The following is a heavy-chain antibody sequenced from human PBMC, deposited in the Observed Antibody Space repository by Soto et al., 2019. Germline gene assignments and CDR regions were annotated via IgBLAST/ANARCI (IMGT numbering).Heavy chain of an antibody. V-gene: IGHV4-59*01. D-gene: IGHD2-21*02. CDR3: ARDLWGYCGTDCYPLDV. CDR1: GGSISRYY. CDR2: LYNAGST. J-gene: IGHJ6*02. Sequence: QVRLQESGPGLVKPSETLSLTCTVSGGSISRYYWSWIRQPPGKGLDWIGYLYNAGSTIYNPSLKSRVTISVDMSQNQFSLNLNYVTAADTAVYYCARDLWGYCGTDCYPLDVWGQGTTVTVSS.